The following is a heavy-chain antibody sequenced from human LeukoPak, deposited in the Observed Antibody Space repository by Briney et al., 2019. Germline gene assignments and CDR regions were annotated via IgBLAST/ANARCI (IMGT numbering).Heavy chain of an antibody. CDR1: GFTFSNAW. V-gene: IGHV3-15*01. CDR2: IKSKIDGGTT. Sequence: AGSLRLSCAASGFTFSNAWMSWVRQAPGKGLEWVGRIKSKIDGGTTDFAAPGKGRFNISRDDSKNTLYLQMNSLKTEDTAVYYCTTGGNYYNNWGQGTLVTVSS. CDR3: TTGGNYYNN. J-gene: IGHJ4*02. D-gene: IGHD2-21*01.